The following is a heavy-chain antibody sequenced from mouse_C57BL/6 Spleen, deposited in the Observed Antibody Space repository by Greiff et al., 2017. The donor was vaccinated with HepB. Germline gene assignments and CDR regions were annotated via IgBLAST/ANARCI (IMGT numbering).Heavy chain of an antibody. Sequence: VQLKESGGDLVKPGGSLKLSCAASGFTFSSYGMSWVRQTPDKRLEWVATISSGGSYTYYPDSVKGRFTISRDNAKNTLYLQMSSLKSEDTAMYYCARRKDYGFDYWGQGTTLTVSS. CDR1: GFTFSSYG. D-gene: IGHD2-4*01. CDR2: ISSGGSYT. CDR3: ARRKDYGFDY. V-gene: IGHV5-6*01. J-gene: IGHJ2*01.